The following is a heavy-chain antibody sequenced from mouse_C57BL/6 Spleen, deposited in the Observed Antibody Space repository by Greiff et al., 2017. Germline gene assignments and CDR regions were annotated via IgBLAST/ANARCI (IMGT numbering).Heavy chain of an antibody. J-gene: IGHJ1*03. V-gene: IGHV1-55*01. D-gene: IGHD4-1*01. CDR1: GYTFTSYW. CDR3: ARSGAWYFDV. Sequence: QVQLQQPGAELVKPGASVKMSCKASGYTFTSYWITWVKQRPGQGLEWIGDIYPGSGSTNYNEKFKSKATLTVDTSSSTAYMQLSSLTSEDSAIYYCARSGAWYFDVWGTGTTVTVSS. CDR2: IYPGSGST.